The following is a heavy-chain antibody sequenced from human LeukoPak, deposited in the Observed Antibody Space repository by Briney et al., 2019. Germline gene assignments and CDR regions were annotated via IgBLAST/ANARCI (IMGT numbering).Heavy chain of an antibody. CDR1: GGTFSSYA. CDR3: AREITIFGVVTRSWFDP. J-gene: IGHJ5*02. Sequence: VASVKVSCKASGGTFSSYAISWVRQAPGQGLEWMGGIIPIFGTANYAQKFQGRVTITTDESTSTAYMELSSLRSEDTAVYYCAREITIFGVVTRSWFDPWGQGTLVTVSS. D-gene: IGHD3-3*01. V-gene: IGHV1-69*05. CDR2: IIPIFGTA.